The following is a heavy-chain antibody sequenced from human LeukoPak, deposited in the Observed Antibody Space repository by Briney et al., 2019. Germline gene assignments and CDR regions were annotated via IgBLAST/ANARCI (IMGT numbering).Heavy chain of an antibody. J-gene: IGHJ2*01. Sequence: ASVKVSCKASGYTFTSYGISWVRQAPGQGLEWMGWISAYNGNTNYAQKFQGRVTMTRNTSISTAYMELSSLRSEDTAVYYCARSGLGWYFDLWGRGTLVTASS. CDR1: GYTFTSYG. CDR3: ARSGLGWYFDL. D-gene: IGHD3-3*01. CDR2: ISAYNGNT. V-gene: IGHV1-18*01.